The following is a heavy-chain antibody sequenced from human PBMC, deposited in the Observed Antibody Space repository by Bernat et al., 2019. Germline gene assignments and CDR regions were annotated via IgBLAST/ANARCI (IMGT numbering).Heavy chain of an antibody. D-gene: IGHD3-16*01. CDR2: IKPDGSDK. J-gene: IGHJ4*02. V-gene: IGHV3-7*01. Sequence: EVQLVESGGGLVQPGGSLRLSCEASGSTFSTYWMTWVRQAPGKGLEWVANIKPDGSDKYYGNSVKGRFTISRDNAKNTLYLEMSRLRDEDTAFYYCARGFMMYWGQGTLVTVSS. CDR3: ARGFMMY. CDR1: GSTFSTYW.